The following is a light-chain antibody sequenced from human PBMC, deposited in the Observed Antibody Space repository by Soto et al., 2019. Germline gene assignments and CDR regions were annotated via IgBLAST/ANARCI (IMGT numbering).Light chain of an antibody. CDR1: NIGTKG. J-gene: IGLJ2*01. V-gene: IGLV3-21*02. CDR2: DDA. CDR3: QVWDSSTDHVV. Sequence: SYALTQPPSVSVAPGQTARFTCGGNNIGTKGVHWYQQKSGQAPVLVVYDDADRPSGIPERFSGSNSGNTATLTISRVEAGDEADYYCQVWDSSTDHVVFGGGTKLTVL.